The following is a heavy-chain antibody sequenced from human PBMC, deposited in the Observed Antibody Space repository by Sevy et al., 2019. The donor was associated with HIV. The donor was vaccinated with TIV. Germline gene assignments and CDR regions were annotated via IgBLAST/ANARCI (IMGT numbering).Heavy chain of an antibody. Sequence: GGSLRLSCAASGFTFSKYWMSWVRQAPGKGLEWVANIKPDGSDKNYVGSLKGRFTIYRDNAKNSLYLEMNNLGAEDTAVYYCARVIDYGELGNWFDPWGQGTLVTVSS. J-gene: IGHJ5*02. CDR1: GFTFSKYW. V-gene: IGHV3-7*01. CDR2: IKPDGSDK. CDR3: ARVIDYGELGNWFDP. D-gene: IGHD4-17*01.